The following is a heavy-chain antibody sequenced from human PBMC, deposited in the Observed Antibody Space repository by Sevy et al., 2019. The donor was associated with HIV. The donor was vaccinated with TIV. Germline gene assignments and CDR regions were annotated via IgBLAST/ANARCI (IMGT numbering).Heavy chain of an antibody. CDR1: GFTFSSYA. J-gene: IGHJ6*02. D-gene: IGHD5-12*01. CDR3: AREIDVDVGATHDQYDYYYGMDV. CDR2: VSFDGARN. V-gene: IGHV3-30-3*01. Sequence: GGSLRLSCEASGFTFSSYAMHWVRQAPGKGLEWVALVSFDGARNYYADSVKGRFTISRDDSENTLYLQMNSLRPEDTAVYYCAREIDVDVGATHDQYDYYYGMDVWGRGTTVTVSS.